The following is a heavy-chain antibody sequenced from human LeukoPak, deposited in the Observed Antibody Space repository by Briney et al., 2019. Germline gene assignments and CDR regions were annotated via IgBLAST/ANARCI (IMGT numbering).Heavy chain of an antibody. Sequence: GASVKVSCKASGGTFSSYAISWVRQAPGQGLEWMGWISAYNGDTNYAQKFQDRVTMTTDTSTSTAYMELRSLRSDDTAVYYCARDLHRYSSSSLSFDYWGQGTLVTVSS. CDR1: GGTFSSYA. CDR2: ISAYNGDT. D-gene: IGHD6-6*01. J-gene: IGHJ4*02. CDR3: ARDLHRYSSSSLSFDY. V-gene: IGHV1-18*01.